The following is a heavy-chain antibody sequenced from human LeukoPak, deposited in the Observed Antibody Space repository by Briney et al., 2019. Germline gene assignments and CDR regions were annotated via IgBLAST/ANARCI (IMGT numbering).Heavy chain of an antibody. V-gene: IGHV4-4*02. CDR3: ARDSITGTVSFDY. Sequence: SETLSLTCAVSGGSISSSNWWSWVRQPPGKGLEWIGEIYHSGSTNYNPPLKSRVTISVDKSKNQFSLKLSSVTAADTAVYYCARDSITGTVSFDYWGQGTLVTVSS. D-gene: IGHD1-20*01. CDR2: IYHSGST. CDR1: GGSISSSNW. J-gene: IGHJ4*02.